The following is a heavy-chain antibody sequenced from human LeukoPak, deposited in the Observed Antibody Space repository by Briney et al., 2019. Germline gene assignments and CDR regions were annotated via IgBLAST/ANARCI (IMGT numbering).Heavy chain of an antibody. Sequence: PGGSLRLSCAASGFTFSSYEMNWVRQAPGKGLEWVSYISSSGSTIYYADSVKGRFTISRGNAKNSLYLQMNSLRAEDTAVYYCARSLELNYFDYWGQGTLVTVSS. CDR1: GFTFSSYE. CDR3: ARSLELNYFDY. D-gene: IGHD1-7*01. CDR2: ISSSGSTI. V-gene: IGHV3-48*03. J-gene: IGHJ4*02.